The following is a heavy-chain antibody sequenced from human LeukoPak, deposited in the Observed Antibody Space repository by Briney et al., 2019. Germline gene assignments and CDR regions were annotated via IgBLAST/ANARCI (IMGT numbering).Heavy chain of an antibody. Sequence: SKTLSLSCAVSGYSISSGYYWGLIRQPPGKGLEWIGSIYHSGSTYYNPSLKSRVTISVDTSKNQFSLKLSSVTAADTAVYYCARGSAGRTDYWGQGTLVTVSS. D-gene: IGHD1-26*01. J-gene: IGHJ4*02. CDR3: ARGSAGRTDY. CDR2: IYHSGST. CDR1: GYSISSGYY. V-gene: IGHV4-38-2*01.